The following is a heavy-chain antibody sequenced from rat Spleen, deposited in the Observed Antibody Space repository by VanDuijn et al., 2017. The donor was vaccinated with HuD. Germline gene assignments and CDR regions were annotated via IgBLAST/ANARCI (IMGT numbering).Heavy chain of an antibody. CDR2: ISTGGDTT. V-gene: IGHV5S13*01. J-gene: IGHJ3*01. Sequence: EVQLVESGGGLVQPGRSLKLSCAASGFTFSSHGMAWVRQTPTKGLEWVASISTGGDTTHYRHSVKGRFTISRDNVKNTLYLQMDSLRSEDTATYYCTSHASYSTYSPFVYWGQGTLVTVSS. CDR1: GFTFSSHG. CDR3: TSHASYSTYSPFVY. D-gene: IGHD1-2*01.